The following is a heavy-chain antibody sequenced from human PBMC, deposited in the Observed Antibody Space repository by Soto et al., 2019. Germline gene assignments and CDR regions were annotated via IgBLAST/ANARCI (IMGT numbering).Heavy chain of an antibody. J-gene: IGHJ4*02. V-gene: IGHV1-69*08. Sequence: QVQLVQSGAEVKKPGSSVKVSCKASGGTFSSYTISWVRQAPGQGLEWMGRIIPILGIANYAQKFQGRVPITADKSTSTAYMELSSLRSEDTAVYYCARDQQWLGGFDYWGQGTLVTVSS. CDR2: IIPILGIA. CDR3: ARDQQWLGGFDY. CDR1: GGTFSSYT. D-gene: IGHD6-19*01.